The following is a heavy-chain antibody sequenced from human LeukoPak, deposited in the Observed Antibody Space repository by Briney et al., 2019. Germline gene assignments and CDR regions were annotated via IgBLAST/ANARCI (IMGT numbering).Heavy chain of an antibody. CDR1: GFTFSDYY. J-gene: IGHJ3*02. D-gene: IGHD5-24*01. Sequence: GGSLRLSCAASGFTFSDYYMSWIRQAPGKGLEWVSYISSSGSTIYYVDSVKGRFTISRDNAKNSLYLQMNSLRAEDTAVYYCARLWGWLQDDAFDIWGQGTMVTVSS. CDR3: ARLWGWLQDDAFDI. V-gene: IGHV3-11*04. CDR2: ISSSGSTI.